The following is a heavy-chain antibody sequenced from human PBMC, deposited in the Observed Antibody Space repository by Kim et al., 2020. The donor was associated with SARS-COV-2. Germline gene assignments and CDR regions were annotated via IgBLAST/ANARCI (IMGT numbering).Heavy chain of an antibody. Sequence: GSLRLSCAASGFSSNNYAMSWVRQAPGKGLEWVSAITKFDGRTYYADSVMGRFTISRDISKNTVYLQMNSLRVEDTALYFCAKDHPSSGWPTFDCWG. J-gene: IGHJ4*01. CDR2: ITKFDGRT. D-gene: IGHD6-19*01. CDR3: AKDHPSSGWPTFDC. V-gene: IGHV3-23*01. CDR1: GFSSNNYA.